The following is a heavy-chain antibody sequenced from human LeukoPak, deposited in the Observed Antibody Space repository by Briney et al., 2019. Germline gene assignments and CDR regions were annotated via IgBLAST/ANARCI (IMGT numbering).Heavy chain of an antibody. J-gene: IGHJ3*02. V-gene: IGHV3-23*01. D-gene: IGHD6-19*01. CDR3: AKYGSGWRHAFDI. CDR2: VSGSGGST. Sequence: GGSLRLSCAASGFTFSSYAMTWVRQAPGKGLEWVSVVSGSGGSTYYADSVKGRFTISRDNSQNTLYLQMSSLRAEDTAVYYCAKYGSGWRHAFDIWGQGTMVTVSS. CDR1: GFTFSSYA.